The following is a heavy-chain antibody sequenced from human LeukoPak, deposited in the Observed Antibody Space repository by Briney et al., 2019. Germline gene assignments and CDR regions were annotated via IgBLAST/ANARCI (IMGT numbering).Heavy chain of an antibody. Sequence: ASVKVSCKASGYTFTGYYMLWVRQAPGQGLEWMGWINPNSGGTNYAQKFQGRVTMTRDTSISTACMELSRLRSDDTAVYYCARDGYCSGGSCYATYDYWGQGTLVTVSS. CDR1: GYTFTGYY. V-gene: IGHV1-2*02. D-gene: IGHD2-15*01. J-gene: IGHJ4*02. CDR2: INPNSGGT. CDR3: ARDGYCSGGSCYATYDY.